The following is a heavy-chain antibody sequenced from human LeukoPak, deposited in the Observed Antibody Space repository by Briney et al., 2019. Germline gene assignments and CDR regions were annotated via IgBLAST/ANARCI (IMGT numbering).Heavy chain of an antibody. D-gene: IGHD6-13*01. CDR1: GGSFSGYY. V-gene: IGHV4-34*01. CDR3: ARGHSSSFENWFDP. J-gene: IGHJ5*02. CDR2: INHSGST. Sequence: SETLSLTCAVYGGSFSGYYWSWIRQPPGKGLEWIGEINHSGSTNYNPSLKSRVTISVDTSKNQFSLKLSSVTAADTAVYYCARGHSSSFENWFDPWGQGTLVTVSS.